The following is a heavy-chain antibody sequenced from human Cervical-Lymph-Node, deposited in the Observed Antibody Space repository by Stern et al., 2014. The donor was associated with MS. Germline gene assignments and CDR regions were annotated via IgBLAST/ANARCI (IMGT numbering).Heavy chain of an antibody. D-gene: IGHD2-15*01. CDR3: ARGVLGSENAFDI. Sequence: VQLVQSGAEVKKPGASVKVSCKASGYTFTSYGISWVRQAPGQGLEWMGLVSAYKCNTNLREKLQARVAVTTGTATSTAYMELRSLRADDTAVYNCARGVLGSENAFDIWGQGTMVTVSS. V-gene: IGHV1-18*01. CDR1: GYTFTSYG. CDR2: VSAYKCNT. J-gene: IGHJ3*02.